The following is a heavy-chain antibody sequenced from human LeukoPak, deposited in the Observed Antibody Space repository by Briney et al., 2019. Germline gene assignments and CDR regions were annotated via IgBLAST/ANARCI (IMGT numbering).Heavy chain of an antibody. J-gene: IGHJ4*02. D-gene: IGHD1-26*01. CDR1: GGTFSSYA. CDR2: IIPILGIA. CDR3: ARYSSSYAFDY. Sequence: APVKVSCKASGGTFSSYAISWVRQAPGQGLEWMGRIIPILGIANYAQKFQGRVTITADKSTSTAYMELSSLRSEDTAVYYCARYSSSYAFDYWGQRTLVTVSS. V-gene: IGHV1-69*04.